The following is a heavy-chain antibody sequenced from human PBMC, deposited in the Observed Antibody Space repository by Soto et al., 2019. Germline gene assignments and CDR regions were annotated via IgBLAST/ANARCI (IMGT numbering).Heavy chain of an antibody. CDR1: GGTFSSYA. Sequence: QVQLVQSGAEAKKPGSSVKVSCKASGGTFSSYAISWVRQAPGQGLEWMGGIIPISGTANYAQKFQGRVTITADESTSTAYMELSSLRSEDTAVYYCVRSQGSSTSLEIYYYYYYGMDVWGQGTTVTVSS. CDR2: IIPISGTA. V-gene: IGHV1-69*01. D-gene: IGHD2-2*01. J-gene: IGHJ6*02. CDR3: VRSQGSSTSLEIYYYYYYGMDV.